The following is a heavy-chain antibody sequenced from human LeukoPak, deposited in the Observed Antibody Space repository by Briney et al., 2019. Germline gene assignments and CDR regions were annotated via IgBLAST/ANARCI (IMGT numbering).Heavy chain of an antibody. V-gene: IGHV3-11*04. D-gene: IGHD3-22*01. CDR3: ARDSSYYYDSSALKY. CDR1: GFTFSDYY. J-gene: IGHJ4*02. CDR2: ISSSGTTI. Sequence: PGGSLRLSCAGSGFTFSDYYMSWIRQAPGKGLEWVSFISSSGTTIYYADSVKGRFTISRDNAKNSLYLQMNSLRAEDTAVYYCARDSSYYYDSSALKYWGQGTLVTVSS.